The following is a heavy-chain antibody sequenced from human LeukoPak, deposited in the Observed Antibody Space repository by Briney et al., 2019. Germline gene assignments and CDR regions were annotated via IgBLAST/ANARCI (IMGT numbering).Heavy chain of an antibody. Sequence: GGSLRLSCAASGFTVSGNYMTWVRQDSREGLEWVSVIYSGGSTYYTDSVQRRFSISRDNSQNTLYLQMNSLRAEDTAVYYCAAPLTVIPYWGQGTLVTVSS. CDR1: GFTVSGNY. D-gene: IGHD4-17*01. V-gene: IGHV3-66*01. J-gene: IGHJ4*02. CDR3: AAPLTVIPY. CDR2: IYSGGST.